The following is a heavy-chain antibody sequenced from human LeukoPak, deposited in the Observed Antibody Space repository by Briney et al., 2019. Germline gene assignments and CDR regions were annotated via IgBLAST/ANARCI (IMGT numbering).Heavy chain of an antibody. CDR3: ARRGHNCSGGSCPVDY. Sequence: SETLSLTCAVYGGSFSGYYWSWIRQPPGKRLEWIGEINHSGSTNYNPSLKSRVTISVDTSKNQFSLKLSSVTAADTAVYYCARRGHNCSGGSCPVDYWGQGTLVTVSS. D-gene: IGHD2-15*01. CDR1: GGSFSGYY. CDR2: INHSGST. V-gene: IGHV4-34*01. J-gene: IGHJ4*02.